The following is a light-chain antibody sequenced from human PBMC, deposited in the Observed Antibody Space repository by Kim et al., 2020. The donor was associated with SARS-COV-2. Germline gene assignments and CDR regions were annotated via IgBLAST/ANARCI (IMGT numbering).Light chain of an antibody. Sequence: EILMTQSPATLSVSPGETATLSCRASQSVTDNLAWYQQKPGQAPRLLIYGASTRATGIPARFSGSGSGTNFHLINSSLQSEDFALDYCQHYDTWPPETCGEGNKLEI. CDR1: QSVTDN. V-gene: IGKV3-15*01. CDR3: QHYDTWPPET. J-gene: IGKJ2*01. CDR2: GAS.